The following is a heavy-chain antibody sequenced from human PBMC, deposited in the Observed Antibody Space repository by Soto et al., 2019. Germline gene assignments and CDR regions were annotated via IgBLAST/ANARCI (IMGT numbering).Heavy chain of an antibody. D-gene: IGHD3-22*01. CDR2: ISYDGSNK. V-gene: IGHV3-30*18. J-gene: IGHJ3*02. CDR1: GFTFSSYG. CDR3: ANGGYDRNDAFDI. Sequence: GGSLRLSCAASGFTFSSYGIHWVRQAPGKGLEWVAVISYDGSNKYYADSVKGRFTISRDNSKNTLYLQMNSLRAEDTAVYYCANGGYDRNDAFDIWGQGTMVTVSS.